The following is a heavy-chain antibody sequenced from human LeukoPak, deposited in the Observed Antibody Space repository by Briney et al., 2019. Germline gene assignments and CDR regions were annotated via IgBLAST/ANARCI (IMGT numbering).Heavy chain of an antibody. J-gene: IGHJ1*01. Sequence: GGSLRLSCAASGFTVSSNYMSWVRQAPGEGLEWVSVIYSGGSTYYANSVKGRFTISRDNAKNSLYLQMNSLRAEDTAVYYCARPQYSSSPADFQHWGQGTLVTVSS. D-gene: IGHD6-13*01. CDR3: ARPQYSSSPADFQH. CDR2: IYSGGST. V-gene: IGHV3-53*01. CDR1: GFTVSSNY.